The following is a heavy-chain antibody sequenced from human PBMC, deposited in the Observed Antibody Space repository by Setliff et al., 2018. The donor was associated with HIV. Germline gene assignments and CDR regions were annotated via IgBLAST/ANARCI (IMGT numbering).Heavy chain of an antibody. CDR1: GGSISSGSYY. V-gene: IGHV4-61*02. CDR2: TYTTGIT. D-gene: IGHD2-2*01. Sequence: PSETLSLTCTVSGGSISSGSYYWSWIRQPAGKGLEWIGRTYTTGITNYIPSLKSRVTISLDTSKNQFSLKLTSVTAADTAVYYCARGPRPADVDYYYMDVWGKGTTVTVSS. CDR3: ARGPRPADVDYYYMDV. J-gene: IGHJ6*03.